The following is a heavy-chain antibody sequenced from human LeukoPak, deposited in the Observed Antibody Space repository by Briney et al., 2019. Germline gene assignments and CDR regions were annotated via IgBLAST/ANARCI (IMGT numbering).Heavy chain of an antibody. D-gene: IGHD1-1*01. CDR3: AKAGPDYYYYYMDV. CDR1: GFTVSSNY. J-gene: IGHJ6*03. CDR2: ISGSGGST. Sequence: GGSLRLSCAASGFTVSSNYMSWVRQAPGKGLEWVSAISGSGGSTYYADSVKGRFTISRDNSKNTLYLQMNSLRAEDTAVYYCAKAGPDYYYYYMDVWGKGTTVTVSS. V-gene: IGHV3-23*01.